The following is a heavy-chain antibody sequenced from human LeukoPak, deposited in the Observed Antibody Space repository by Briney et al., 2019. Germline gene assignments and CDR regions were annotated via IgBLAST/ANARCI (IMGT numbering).Heavy chain of an antibody. V-gene: IGHV3-20*04. CDR1: GFIFDDFG. CDR2: INWNGGST. Sequence: GGSLRLSCAASGFIFDDFGMSWVRQAPGKGLEWVSGINWNGGSTGYADSVKGRFTISRDNAKSSLYLQMNSLRAEDTALYYCALLTGYSSQWGQGTLVTVSS. J-gene: IGHJ4*02. D-gene: IGHD6-13*01. CDR3: ALLTGYSSQ.